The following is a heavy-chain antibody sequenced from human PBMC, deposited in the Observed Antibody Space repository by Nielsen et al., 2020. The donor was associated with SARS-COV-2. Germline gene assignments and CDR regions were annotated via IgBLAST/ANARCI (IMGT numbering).Heavy chain of an antibody. CDR3: ARDGDSSGYYHYYYYYYMDV. V-gene: IGHV4-34*01. J-gene: IGHJ6*03. Sequence: SETLSLTCAVYGGSFSGYYWSWIRQPPGKGLEWIGEINHSGSTNYNPSLKSRVTISVDTSKNQFSLKLSSVTAADTAVYYCARDGDSSGYYHYYYYYYMDVWGKGTTVTVSS. CDR1: GGSFSGYY. CDR2: INHSGST. D-gene: IGHD3-22*01.